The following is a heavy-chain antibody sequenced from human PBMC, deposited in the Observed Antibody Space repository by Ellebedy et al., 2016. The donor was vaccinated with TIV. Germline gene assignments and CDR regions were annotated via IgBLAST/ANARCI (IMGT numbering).Heavy chain of an antibody. J-gene: IGHJ5*02. CDR1: GGSFSGYY. CDR3: ARATVSSGYKIYNWFDP. D-gene: IGHD3-22*01. CDR2: INHSGST. Sequence: MPSETLSLTCAVYGGSFSGYYWSWIRQPPGKGLEWIGEINHSGSTNYNPSLKSRVTISVDTSKNQFSLKLSSVTAADTAVYYCARATVSSGYKIYNWFDPWGQGTLVTVSS. V-gene: IGHV4-34*01.